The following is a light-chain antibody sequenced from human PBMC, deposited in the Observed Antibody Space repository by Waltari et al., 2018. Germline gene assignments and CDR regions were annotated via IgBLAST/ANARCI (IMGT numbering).Light chain of an antibody. Sequence: EIVMTQSPATLSVSPGERDTLSCRASQSVSSNLAWYQQKLGQAPRLLIYGASNRATGTPARFRGSGSGTEFILTISAMQSEESAIYYCKPYNSWPQTFGQGSSVGIK. CDR3: KPYNSWPQT. CDR1: QSVSSN. J-gene: IGKJ1*01. CDR2: GAS. V-gene: IGKV3D-15*01.